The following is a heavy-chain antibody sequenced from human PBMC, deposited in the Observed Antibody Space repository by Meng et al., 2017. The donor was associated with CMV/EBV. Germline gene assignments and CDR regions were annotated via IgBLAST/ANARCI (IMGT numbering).Heavy chain of an antibody. Sequence: QVPLVQCWTEVKKPGASVKVSCQVSGYTLTELSMHWVRQAPGKGLEWMGGFDPEDGETIYAQKFQGRVTMTEDTSTDTAYMELSSLRSEDTAVYYCATTSYDRSNNVGDAFDIWGQGTMVTVSS. J-gene: IGHJ3*02. D-gene: IGHD3-22*01. V-gene: IGHV1-24*01. CDR2: FDPEDGET. CDR1: GYTLTELS. CDR3: ATTSYDRSNNVGDAFDI.